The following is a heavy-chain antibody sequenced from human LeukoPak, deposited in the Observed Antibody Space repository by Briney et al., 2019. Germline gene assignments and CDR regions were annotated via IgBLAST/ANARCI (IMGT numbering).Heavy chain of an antibody. V-gene: IGHV3-21*01. CDR3: ARAYYYDSSGYPNYYMDV. CDR1: GFTFSSYS. Sequence: GGSLRLSCAASGFTFSSYSMNWVRQAPGKGLEWVSSISSSSSYIYYADSVKGRFTISRDNAKNSLYLQMNSLRAEDTAVYYCARAYYYDSSGYPNYYMDVWGKGTTVTVSS. J-gene: IGHJ6*03. D-gene: IGHD3-22*01. CDR2: ISSSSSYI.